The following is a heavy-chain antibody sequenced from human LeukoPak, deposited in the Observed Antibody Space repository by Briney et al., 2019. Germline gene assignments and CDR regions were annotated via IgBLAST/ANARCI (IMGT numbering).Heavy chain of an antibody. Sequence: GGSLRLSCAASGFTFSSCWMNWVRRAPGKGREWVANIKEDGSEKYYVDSVKGRFTISRDNAKNSLYLQMNSLRAEDMALYYCAKGGGGRLIYYYYMDVWGKGTTVTVSS. CDR1: GFTFSSCW. V-gene: IGHV3-7*03. J-gene: IGHJ6*03. D-gene: IGHD3-16*01. CDR2: IKEDGSEK. CDR3: AKGGGGRLIYYYYMDV.